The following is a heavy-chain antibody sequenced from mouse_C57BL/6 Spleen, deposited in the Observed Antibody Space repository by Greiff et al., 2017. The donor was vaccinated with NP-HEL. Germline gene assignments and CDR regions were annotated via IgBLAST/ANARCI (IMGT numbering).Heavy chain of an antibody. CDR3: TRRGIYDGYYAWFAY. J-gene: IGHJ3*01. CDR1: GYTFTDYE. V-gene: IGHV1-15*01. D-gene: IGHD2-3*01. Sequence: VKLMESGAELVRPGASVTLSCKASGYTFTDYEMHWVKQTPVHGLEWIGAIDPETGGTAYNQKFKGKAILTADKSSSTAYMELRSLTSEDSAVYYCTRRGIYDGYYAWFAYWGQGTLVTVSA. CDR2: IDPETGGT.